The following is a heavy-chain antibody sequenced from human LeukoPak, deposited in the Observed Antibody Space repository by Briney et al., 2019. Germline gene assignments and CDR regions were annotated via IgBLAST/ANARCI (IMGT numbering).Heavy chain of an antibody. V-gene: IGHV3-48*03. CDR2: ISSSGNTI. CDR3: ARIGGYSGYGSDY. Sequence: GGSLRLSCAASGFTFSSYEMNWVRQAPGKGLEWVSYISSSGNTIYYADSVKGRFTISRDNAKNSLYLQMNSLRAEDTAVYYCARIGGYSGYGSDYWGQGTLVTVSS. CDR1: GFTFSSYE. J-gene: IGHJ4*02. D-gene: IGHD5-12*01.